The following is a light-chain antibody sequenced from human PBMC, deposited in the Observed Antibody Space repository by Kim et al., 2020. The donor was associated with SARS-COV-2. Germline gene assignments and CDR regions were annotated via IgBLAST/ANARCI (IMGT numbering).Light chain of an antibody. V-gene: IGKV3-20*01. CDR2: DAS. Sequence: SLSPGEGATVACRASQSVTRVAWYQQKPGQAPRLLIYDASTRGTGIPDRFSGSGSGTDFTLTISRLEPEDFAMYYCQQYGSSPWTFGQGTKVDIK. CDR3: QQYGSSPWT. CDR1: QSVTRV. J-gene: IGKJ1*01.